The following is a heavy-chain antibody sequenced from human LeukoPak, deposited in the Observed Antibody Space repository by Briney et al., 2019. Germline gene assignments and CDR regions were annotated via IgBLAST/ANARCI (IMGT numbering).Heavy chain of an antibody. V-gene: IGHV4-30-4*01. Sequence: SETLSLTCTVSGGSISSGDYYWSWIRQPPGKGLEWIGYIYYSGSTYYNPSLKSRVTISVDTSKNQFSLKLSSVTAADTAVYYCARVGAERGYSLYWGQGTLVTVSS. CDR1: GGSISSGDYY. CDR3: ARVGAERGYSLY. J-gene: IGHJ4*02. D-gene: IGHD4-23*01. CDR2: IYYSGST.